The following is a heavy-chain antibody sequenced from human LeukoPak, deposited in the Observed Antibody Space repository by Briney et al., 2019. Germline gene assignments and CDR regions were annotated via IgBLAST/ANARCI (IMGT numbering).Heavy chain of an antibody. V-gene: IGHV4-4*02. CDR2: VYQSGST. Sequence: GTLSLTCAVSGGSIISNTWWTWVRQPPGKGLEWIGEVYQSGSTNYNPSLKSRVTISVDKSKNRFSLKVNSVTAADTAVYYCARLGSYYDYWGQGTLVSVSS. D-gene: IGHD3-10*01. CDR1: GGSIISNTW. CDR3: ARLGSYYDY. J-gene: IGHJ4*02.